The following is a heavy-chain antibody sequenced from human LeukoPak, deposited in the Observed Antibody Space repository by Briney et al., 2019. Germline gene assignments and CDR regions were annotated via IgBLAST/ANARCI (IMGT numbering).Heavy chain of an antibody. CDR1: GFTFRSYA. Sequence: GGSLRLSCAASGFTFRSYAMSWVRQAPGKGLEWVSAISGSGGSTYYADSVKGRFTISRDNSKNTLYLQMNSLRAEDTAVYYCAKESAGYSSGWYEVDYWGQGTLVTVSS. J-gene: IGHJ4*02. CDR3: AKESAGYSSGWYEVDY. V-gene: IGHV3-23*01. D-gene: IGHD6-19*01. CDR2: ISGSGGST.